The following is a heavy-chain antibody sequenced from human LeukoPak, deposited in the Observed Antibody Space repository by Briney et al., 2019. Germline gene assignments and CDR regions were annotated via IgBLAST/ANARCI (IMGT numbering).Heavy chain of an antibody. CDR2: ISSSSSYI. V-gene: IGHV3-21*01. D-gene: IGHD5-12*01. CDR3: ARAENYEYRFDP. Sequence: GGSLRLSCAASVLTFSIYSMNWVRRAPGKGLEWVSSISSSSSYIYYARPVKRRFTIYRHNAKNSLNLQMNSLRAEGTAVYFCARAENYEYRFDPGGQGTLVTVSS. J-gene: IGHJ5*02. CDR1: VLTFSIYS.